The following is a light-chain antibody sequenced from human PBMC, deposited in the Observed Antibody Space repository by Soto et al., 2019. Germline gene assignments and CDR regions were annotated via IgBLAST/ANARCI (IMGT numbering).Light chain of an antibody. CDR1: QGISRW. CDR3: HQANSFPLT. V-gene: IGKV1-12*01. J-gene: IGKJ5*01. CDR2: GAS. Sequence: DIQMTQSPSVVSASVGDRVTITCRASQGISRWLAWYQQRPGKAPELLIYGASSLQSGVPSRFSGSGSGTDFTLTISSLQPEDFATYYCHQANSFPLTFGQGTRLEIK.